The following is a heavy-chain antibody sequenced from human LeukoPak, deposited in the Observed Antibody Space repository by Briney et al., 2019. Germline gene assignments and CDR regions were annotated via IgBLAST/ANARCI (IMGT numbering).Heavy chain of an antibody. J-gene: IGHJ5*02. CDR3: ATVSYRFNWFDP. D-gene: IGHD1-26*01. CDR1: GYTLTDLS. CDR2: FDPEDGET. V-gene: IGHV1-24*01. Sequence: GASVKVSCKVSGYTLTDLSMHWVRQAPGKGLEWTGGFDPEDGETIYAQKFQGRVTMTEDASTDTAYMELSSLRSEDTAVYYCATVSYRFNWFDPWGQGTLVTVSS.